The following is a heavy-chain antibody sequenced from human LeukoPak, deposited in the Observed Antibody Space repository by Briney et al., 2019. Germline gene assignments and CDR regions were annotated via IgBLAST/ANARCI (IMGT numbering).Heavy chain of an antibody. Sequence: SETLSLTCTVSGGSISSDGYSWNWIRQHPGKGLEWIGYIYYSGSTYYNPSLKSRVTISVDTSKSHLSLKLSSVTAADTAVYYCARSQPRDCADLFFEYWGQGTLVTVSS. CDR2: IYYSGST. J-gene: IGHJ4*02. CDR1: GGSISSDGYS. V-gene: IGHV4-31*03. D-gene: IGHD4-17*01. CDR3: ARSQPRDCADLFFEY.